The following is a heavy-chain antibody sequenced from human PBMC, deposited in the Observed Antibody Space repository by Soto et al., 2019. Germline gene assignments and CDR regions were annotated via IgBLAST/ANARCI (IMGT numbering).Heavy chain of an antibody. CDR3: ARAPGYSSGWNNRFDP. Sequence: GASVKVSCKASGGTFSSYAISWVRQAPGQGLEWMGGIIPIFGTANYAQKFQGRVTITADESTSTAYMELSSLRSEDTAVYYCARAPGYSSGWNNRFDPWGQGTLVTVS. D-gene: IGHD6-19*01. CDR2: IIPIFGTA. J-gene: IGHJ5*02. V-gene: IGHV1-69*13. CDR1: GGTFSSYA.